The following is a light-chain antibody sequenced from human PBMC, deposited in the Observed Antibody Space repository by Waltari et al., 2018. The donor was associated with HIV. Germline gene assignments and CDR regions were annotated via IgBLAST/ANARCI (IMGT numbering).Light chain of an antibody. CDR2: GAS. J-gene: IGKJ1*01. CDR3: QQYNNWPPWT. CDR1: QSISSN. Sequence: EIVMTQSPATLSVSPGERATLSCRASQSISSNLPWYQQKPGQAPRLLIYGASTRATGMPARFSGSGSGTEFTLTISSLQSEDFAVYYCQQYNNWPPWTFGQGTKVEIK. V-gene: IGKV3-15*01.